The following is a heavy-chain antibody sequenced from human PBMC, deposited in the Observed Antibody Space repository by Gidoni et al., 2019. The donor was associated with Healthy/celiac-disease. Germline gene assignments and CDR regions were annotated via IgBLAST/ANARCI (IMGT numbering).Heavy chain of an antibody. CDR3: ARDPLTYYYDSSGYYDAFDI. CDR1: GFTFSSYS. D-gene: IGHD3-22*01. CDR2: ISSSSSTI. Sequence: EVQLVESGGGLVQPGGSLRLSCAASGFTFSSYSMNWVRQAPGKGLELVSYISSSSSTIYYADSVKGRFTISRDNAKNSLYLQMNSLRDEDTAVYYCARDPLTYYYDSSGYYDAFDIWGQGTMVTVSS. J-gene: IGHJ3*02. V-gene: IGHV3-48*02.